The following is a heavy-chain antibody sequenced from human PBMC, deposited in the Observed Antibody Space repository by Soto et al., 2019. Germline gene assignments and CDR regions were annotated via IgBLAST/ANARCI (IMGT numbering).Heavy chain of an antibody. CDR1: GYTFTGYY. D-gene: IGHD6-19*01. V-gene: IGHV1-2*04. Sequence: QVQLVQSGAEVKKPGASVKVSCKASGYTFTGYYMHWVRQAPGQGLEWMGWINPNSGGTNYAQKFQGWVTMTRDTSISTAYMELIRLRSEDTAVYYCAIDLGGRWKRSFFDYWGQGTLVTVAS. CDR3: AIDLGGRWKRSFFDY. J-gene: IGHJ4*02. CDR2: INPNSGGT.